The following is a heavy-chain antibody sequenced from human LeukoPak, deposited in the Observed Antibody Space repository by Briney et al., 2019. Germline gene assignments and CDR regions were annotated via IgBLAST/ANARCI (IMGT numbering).Heavy chain of an antibody. V-gene: IGHV4-38-2*02. J-gene: IGHJ4*02. CDR1: GFPISSGYY. D-gene: IGHD3-10*01. CDR2: ISHSGST. Sequence: SETLSLTCIVSGFPISSGYYWGWIRQPPGKGLEWIGSISHSGSTSYNPSLKSRVTISVDTSQSQFSLSLSSVTAADTAVYYCARLPPPIGVRGAHGFDYWGQGTLVTVSS. CDR3: ARLPPPIGVRGAHGFDY.